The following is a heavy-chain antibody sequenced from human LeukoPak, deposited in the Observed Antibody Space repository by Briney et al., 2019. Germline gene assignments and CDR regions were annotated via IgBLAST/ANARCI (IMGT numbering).Heavy chain of an antibody. CDR2: IIPILGIA. CDR3: ASGDCSGGSCYSGHNWFDP. V-gene: IGHV1-69*04. CDR1: GYTFTSYG. Sequence: ASVKVSFKASGYTFTSYGISWVRQAPGQGLEWMGRIIPILGIANYAQKFQGRVTITADKSTSTAYMELSSLRSEDTAVYYCASGDCSGGSCYSGHNWFDPWGQGTLVTVSS. J-gene: IGHJ5*02. D-gene: IGHD2-15*01.